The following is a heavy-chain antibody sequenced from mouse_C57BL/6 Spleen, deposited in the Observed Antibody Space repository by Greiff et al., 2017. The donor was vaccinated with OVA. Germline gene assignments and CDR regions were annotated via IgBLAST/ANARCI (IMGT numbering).Heavy chain of an antibody. Sequence: QVQLQHSGPELVKPGASVKISCKASGYAFSSSWMNWVKQRPGKGLEWIGRIYPGDGDTNYNGKFKGKATLTADKSSSTAYMQLSSLTSEDSAVYFCAREGGDGYYGGYFDYWGQGTTLTVSS. J-gene: IGHJ2*01. CDR2: IYPGDGDT. CDR1: GYAFSSSW. CDR3: AREGGDGYYGGYFDY. D-gene: IGHD2-3*01. V-gene: IGHV1-82*01.